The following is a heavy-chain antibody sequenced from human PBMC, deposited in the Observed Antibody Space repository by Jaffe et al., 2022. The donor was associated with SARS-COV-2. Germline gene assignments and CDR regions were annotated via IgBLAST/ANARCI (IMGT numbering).Heavy chain of an antibody. Sequence: QVQLVQSGAEVKKPGASVKVSCKASGYTFTGYYMHWVRQAPGQGLEWMGRINPNSGGTNYAQKFQGRVTMTRDTSISTAYMELSRLRSDDTAVYYCARDLMDTAMATGAYWYFDLWGRGTLVTVSS. CDR1: GYTFTGYY. D-gene: IGHD5-18*01. V-gene: IGHV1-2*06. CDR2: INPNSGGT. J-gene: IGHJ2*01. CDR3: ARDLMDTAMATGAYWYFDL.